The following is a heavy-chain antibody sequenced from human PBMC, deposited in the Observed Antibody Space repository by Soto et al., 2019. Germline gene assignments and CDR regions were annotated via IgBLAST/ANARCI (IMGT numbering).Heavy chain of an antibody. Sequence: GGSLRLSCAASGFTFSSYIMNWVRQAPGKGLEWVSSISSSSSYIYYADSVRGRFTISRDNSKITVYLQMNSLRAEDTAVYYCAKDRAFNYFYGMDVWGQGPTVTVSS. V-gene: IGHV3-21*04. CDR3: AKDRAFNYFYGMDV. J-gene: IGHJ6*02. CDR2: ISSSSSYI. CDR1: GFTFSSYI. D-gene: IGHD3-10*01.